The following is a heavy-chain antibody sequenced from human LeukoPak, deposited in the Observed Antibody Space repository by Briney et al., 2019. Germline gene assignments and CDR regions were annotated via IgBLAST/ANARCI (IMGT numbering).Heavy chain of an antibody. V-gene: IGHV3-53*01. CDR2: IYSGGST. CDR3: ARSPRGSSSWYSDPAFDI. Sequence: GGSLRLSCAASGFTVSSRYMSWVRQAPGKGLEWVSVIYSGGSTYYADSVKGRFTISRDNSKNTLYLQMNSLRAEDTAVYYCARSPRGSSSWYSDPAFDIWGQGTMVTVSS. CDR1: GFTVSSRY. D-gene: IGHD6-13*01. J-gene: IGHJ3*02.